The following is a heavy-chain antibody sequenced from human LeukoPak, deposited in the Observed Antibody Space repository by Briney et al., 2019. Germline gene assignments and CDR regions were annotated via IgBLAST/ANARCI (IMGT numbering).Heavy chain of an antibody. V-gene: IGHV4-39*07. J-gene: IGHJ6*03. CDR3: ARLITGGVYYMDV. CDR1: GASISSSAWY. Sequence: SETLSLTCSVSGASISSSAWYWGWIRQPPGKGLQWIGIIYNSGSTYYNPPLKSRVTLSVDTSKNQFSLRLSSVTAADTAVYYCARLITGGVYYMDVWGKGTTVTVS. D-gene: IGHD1-14*01. CDR2: IYNSGST.